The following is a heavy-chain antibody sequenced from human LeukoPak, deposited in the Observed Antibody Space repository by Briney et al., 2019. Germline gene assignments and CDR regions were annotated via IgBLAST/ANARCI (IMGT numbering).Heavy chain of an antibody. D-gene: IGHD3-10*01. CDR3: ASALWFGEFELDP. Sequence: SETLSLTCAVSGGSISSSNWWSWVRQPPGKGLEWIGSIYYSGSTYYNPSLKSRVTISVDMSKNQFSMKLSSVTAADTAVYYCASALWFGEFELDPWGQRGLVTDSS. V-gene: IGHV4-4*02. J-gene: IGHJ5*02. CDR1: GGSISSSNW. CDR2: IYYSGST.